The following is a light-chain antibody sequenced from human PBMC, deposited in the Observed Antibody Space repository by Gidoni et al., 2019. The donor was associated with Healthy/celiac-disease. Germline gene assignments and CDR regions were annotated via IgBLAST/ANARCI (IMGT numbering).Light chain of an antibody. Sequence: SSELPQDPAVSVALGQTVRITCQGDSLRSYYASWYQQKPGQAPVLVIYGKNNRPSGIPDRFSGSSSGNTASLTITGAQAEDEADYYCNSRDSSGNPLVFGGGTKLTVL. V-gene: IGLV3-19*01. CDR1: SLRSYY. J-gene: IGLJ3*02. CDR2: GKN. CDR3: NSRDSSGNPLV.